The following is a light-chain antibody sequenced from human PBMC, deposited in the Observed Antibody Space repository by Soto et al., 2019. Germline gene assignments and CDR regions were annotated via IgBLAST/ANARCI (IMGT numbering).Light chain of an antibody. Sequence: EILMTQSPATLSVSPGERATLSCRASQSVSSNVAWYQLKPGKPPRLLIYAASSLQSGVPSRFSGSGSGTDFTLTINSLQPEDFATYSCQQSYNSPQTFGQGTKVDIK. V-gene: IGKV1-39*01. J-gene: IGKJ1*01. CDR2: AAS. CDR1: QSVSSN. CDR3: QQSYNSPQT.